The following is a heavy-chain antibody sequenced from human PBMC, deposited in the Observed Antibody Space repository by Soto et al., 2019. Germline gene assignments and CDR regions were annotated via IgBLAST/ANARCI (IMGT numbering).Heavy chain of an antibody. Sequence: ASVKVSCKASGGTFSSYTISWVRQAPGQGLEWMGRIIPILGIANYAQKFQGRVTITADTSTSTVYMELSSLRSEDTAVYYCARGEYCSGGSCPTLLNYYYYGTDVWGQGTTVTVSS. V-gene: IGHV1-69*02. CDR1: GGTFSSYT. J-gene: IGHJ6*02. CDR3: ARGEYCSGGSCPTLLNYYYYGTDV. CDR2: IIPILGIA. D-gene: IGHD2-15*01.